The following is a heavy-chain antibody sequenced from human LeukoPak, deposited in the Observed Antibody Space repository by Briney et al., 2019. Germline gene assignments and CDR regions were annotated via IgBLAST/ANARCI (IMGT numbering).Heavy chain of an antibody. D-gene: IGHD3-9*01. CDR1: GGSISSYY. Sequence: PSETLSLTCTVSGGSISSYYWSWIRQPPGKGLEWIGYIYYSGSTNYNPSLKSRVTISVDTSKNQFSLKLSSVTAADTAVYYCARGPTGSHFDYWGQGTLVTVSS. V-gene: IGHV4-59*12. CDR2: IYYSGST. J-gene: IGHJ4*02. CDR3: ARGPTGSHFDY.